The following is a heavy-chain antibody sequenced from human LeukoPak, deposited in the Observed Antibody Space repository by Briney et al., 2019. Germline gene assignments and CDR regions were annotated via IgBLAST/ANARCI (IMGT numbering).Heavy chain of an antibody. CDR3: AREVFTAGFDY. CDR2: ISSSGSTI. D-gene: IGHD6-19*01. V-gene: IGHV3-48*03. CDR1: GFTFSSYE. Sequence: GGSLRLSCAASGFTFSSYEMNWVRQAPGKGLEWVSYISSSGSTICYADSVKGRFTISRDNAKNSLYLQMNSLRAEDTAVHYCAREVFTAGFDYWGQGTLVTVSS. J-gene: IGHJ4*02.